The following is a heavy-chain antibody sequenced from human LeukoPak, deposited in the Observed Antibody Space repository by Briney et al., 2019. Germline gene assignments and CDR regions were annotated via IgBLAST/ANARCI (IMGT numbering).Heavy chain of an antibody. CDR1: GYTFTSYD. D-gene: IGHD6-19*01. CDR2: MNPNSGNT. CDR3: AMEYSSGWYYFDY. V-gene: IGHV1-8*01. Sequence: ASVKVSCKASGYTFTSYDINWVRQATGQGLEWMGWMNPNSGNTGYAQKFQGRVTMTRDTSISTAYMELSRLRSDDTAVYYCAMEYSSGWYYFDYWGQGTLVTVSS. J-gene: IGHJ4*02.